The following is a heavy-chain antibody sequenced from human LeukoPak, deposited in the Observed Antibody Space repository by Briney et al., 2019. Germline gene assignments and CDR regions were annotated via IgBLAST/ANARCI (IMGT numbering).Heavy chain of an antibody. CDR2: IYTSGST. Sequence: PSETLSLTCTVSGGSISSYYWSWIRQPPGKGLEWIGRIYTSGSTNYNPSLKSRVTMSVDTSKNQFSLKLSSVTAADTAVYYCARDNYGDHPYYYYYGMDVWGQGTTDTVSS. V-gene: IGHV4-4*07. CDR3: ARDNYGDHPYYYYYGMDV. D-gene: IGHD4-17*01. CDR1: GGSISSYY. J-gene: IGHJ6*02.